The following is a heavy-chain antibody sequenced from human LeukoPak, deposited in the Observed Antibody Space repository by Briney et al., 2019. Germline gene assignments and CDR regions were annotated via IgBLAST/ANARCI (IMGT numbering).Heavy chain of an antibody. V-gene: IGHV4-59*01. D-gene: IGHD6-19*01. Sequence: NLSETLSLTCTVSGGSISSYYWSWIRQPPGXGLEWIGYIYYSGSTNYNPSLKSRVTISVDTSKNQFSLKLSSVTAADTAVYYCARSSSGWLRAPNWFDPWGQGTLVTVSS. CDR1: GGSISSYY. CDR2: IYYSGST. CDR3: ARSSSGWLRAPNWFDP. J-gene: IGHJ5*02.